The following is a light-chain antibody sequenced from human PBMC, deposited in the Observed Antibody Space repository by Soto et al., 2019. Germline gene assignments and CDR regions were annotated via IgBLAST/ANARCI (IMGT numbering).Light chain of an antibody. CDR2: DAS. CDR3: QQYNSYSPST. V-gene: IGKV1-5*01. Sequence: IQLTQSPSSLSASVGDRVTITCRASQSISSWLAWYQQKPGKAPKLLIYDASSLESGVPSRFSGSGSGTEFTLTISSLQPDDFATYYCQQYNSYSPSTFGQGTKVDIK. CDR1: QSISSW. J-gene: IGKJ1*01.